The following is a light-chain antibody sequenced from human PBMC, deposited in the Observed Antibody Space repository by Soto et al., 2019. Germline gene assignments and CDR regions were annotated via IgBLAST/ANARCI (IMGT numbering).Light chain of an antibody. CDR1: SSDIGDYDF. CDR2: EGS. CDR3: CSHVRGNSFYV. J-gene: IGLJ1*01. V-gene: IGLV2-23*01. Sequence: QSALTQPASVSGSPGQSITITCTGTSSDIGDYDFVSWYQQHPGKAPKLMIYEGSKRPSGVSNRFSGSKSGNKASLTISGLQAEDEADYYCCSHVRGNSFYVFGAGTKLTVL.